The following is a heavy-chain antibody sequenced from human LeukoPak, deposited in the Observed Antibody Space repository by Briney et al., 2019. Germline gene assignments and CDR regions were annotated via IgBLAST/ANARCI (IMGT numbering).Heavy chain of an antibody. CDR3: AKDRVLAYQDTADSFDM. CDR2: ISGDGRDA. Sequence: PGGSLRLSCAASGFTFDDYAMHWVRQAPGKGLEWVSLISGDGRDAYYGDFVKGRFTIPRDNINNSLYLQMNNLRTEDTALYYCAKDRVLAYQDTADSFDMCGQGTVVTVSS. V-gene: IGHV3-43*02. D-gene: IGHD2-21*01. CDR1: GFTFDDYA. J-gene: IGHJ3*02.